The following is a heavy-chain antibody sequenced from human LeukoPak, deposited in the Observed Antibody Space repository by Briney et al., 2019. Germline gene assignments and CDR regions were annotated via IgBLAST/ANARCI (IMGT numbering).Heavy chain of an antibody. J-gene: IGHJ4*02. D-gene: IGHD6-19*01. CDR1: GYTFTVYW. CDR2: IYPGDSDT. V-gene: IGHV5-51*01. CDR3: ATRIAVADAFDY. Sequence: GESLKISCKGSGYTFTVYWIGWVRQRPGKGLEWMGIIYPGDSDTRYSPSFQGQVTISADKSMDTAYLQWSSLKASDTAMYYCATRIAVADAFDYWGQGTLVTVSS.